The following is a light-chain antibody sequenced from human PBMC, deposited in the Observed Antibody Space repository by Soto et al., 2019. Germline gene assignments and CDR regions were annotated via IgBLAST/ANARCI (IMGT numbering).Light chain of an antibody. V-gene: IGKV3-11*01. CDR3: QLRSTWPPIN. CDR1: QSVSSY. CDR2: DVS. Sequence: EMVLTQSPATLSLSPGERATLSCRASQSVSSYLAWYQQKPGQAPRLLIYDVSNRATGIPVRFRGSGSGTDFTLTISSLEPEDFAVYYCQLRSTWPPINFGQGTRLEIK. J-gene: IGKJ5*01.